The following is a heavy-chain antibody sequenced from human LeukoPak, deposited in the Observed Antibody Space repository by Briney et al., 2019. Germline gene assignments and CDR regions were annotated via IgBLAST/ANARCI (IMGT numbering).Heavy chain of an antibody. CDR3: ARGGVGRVGVAATRWFDP. CDR2: LSPSGSG. D-gene: IGHD2-15*01. Sequence: KASETLSLTCTVSGVTISNYYWSWIRQPAGKGLEWIGRLSPSGSGDFNPSLQSRVAMSFDTSKNHFSLKLTSVTATDTAVYYCARGGVGRVGVAATRWFDPWGQGTLVTVSS. J-gene: IGHJ5*02. V-gene: IGHV4-4*07. CDR1: GVTISNYY.